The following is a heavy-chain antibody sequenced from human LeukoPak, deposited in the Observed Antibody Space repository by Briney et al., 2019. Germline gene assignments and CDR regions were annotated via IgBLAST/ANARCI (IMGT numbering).Heavy chain of an antibody. J-gene: IGHJ4*02. V-gene: IGHV4-34*01. Sequence: SETLSLTCAVYGGSFSGYYWSWIRQPPGKGLEWIGEINHSGSTNYSPSLKSRVTISVDTSKNQSSLKLSSVTAADTAVYYCARGRRRTKIVADYWGQGTLVTVSS. CDR2: INHSGST. CDR1: GGSFSGYY. D-gene: IGHD1-7*01. CDR3: ARGRRRTKIVADY.